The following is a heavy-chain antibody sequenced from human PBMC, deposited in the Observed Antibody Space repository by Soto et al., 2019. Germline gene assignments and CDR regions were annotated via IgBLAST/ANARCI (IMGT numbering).Heavy chain of an antibody. Sequence: QVQLQESGPGLVKPSQTLSLTCTVSGGSISSGGYYWSWIRQHPGKGLEWIGYIYYSGGTYYNPSLKSRVTISVDTSKNQFSLKLSSVTAADTAVYYCARDRGYGSGSYHNWFDPWGQGTLVTVSS. CDR2: IYYSGGT. CDR1: GGSISSGGYY. D-gene: IGHD3-10*01. CDR3: ARDRGYGSGSYHNWFDP. J-gene: IGHJ5*02. V-gene: IGHV4-31*03.